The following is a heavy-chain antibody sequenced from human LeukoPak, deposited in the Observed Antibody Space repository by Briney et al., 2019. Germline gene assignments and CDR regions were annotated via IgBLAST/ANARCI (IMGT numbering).Heavy chain of an antibody. CDR2: ISYDGSNK. CDR1: GFTFSSYG. D-gene: IGHD4-17*01. Sequence: GGSLRLSCAASGFTFSSYGMHWVRQAPGKGLEWVAVISYDGSNKYYADSVKGRFTISRDNSKNTLYLQMNSLRAEDTAVYYCAKGDTTVTYFDYWGQGTLVTVSS. J-gene: IGHJ4*02. CDR3: AKGDTTVTYFDY. V-gene: IGHV3-30*18.